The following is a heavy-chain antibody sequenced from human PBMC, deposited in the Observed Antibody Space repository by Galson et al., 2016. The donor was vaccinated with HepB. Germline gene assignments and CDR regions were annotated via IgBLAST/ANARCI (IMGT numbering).Heavy chain of an antibody. J-gene: IGHJ6*02. V-gene: IGHV3-7*03. D-gene: IGHD5-24*01. CDR3: ARDPMATRYYYYGMDV. Sequence: SLRLSCAASGFTFSTFWMTWVRQAPGKGLEWVANIKQDGSEKNYVDSVKGRFTISRDNAKNSLYLQMNSLRAEDTAVYYCARDPMATRYYYYGMDVWGQGTTVTVSS. CDR1: GFTFSTFW. CDR2: IKQDGSEK.